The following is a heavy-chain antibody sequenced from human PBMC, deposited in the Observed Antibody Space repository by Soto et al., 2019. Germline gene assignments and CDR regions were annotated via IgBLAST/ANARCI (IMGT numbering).Heavy chain of an antibody. CDR2: ISYYGSNK. V-gene: IGHV3-30-3*01. CDR3: ARESEDLTSNFDY. CDR1: GFTFSSYA. J-gene: IGHJ4*02. Sequence: GGSMRLSCAASGFTFSSYAMHWVRQAPGKGLELVAVISYYGSNKYYADSVKGRFTISRDNSKNTLYLQMNSLRAEDTAVYYCARESEDLTSNFDYWGQGTLVTVSS.